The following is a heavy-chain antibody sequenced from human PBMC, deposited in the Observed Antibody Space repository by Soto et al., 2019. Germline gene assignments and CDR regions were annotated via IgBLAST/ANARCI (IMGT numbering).Heavy chain of an antibody. CDR1: GFTSDDYA. CDR3: TKGASTSCFSAFDL. D-gene: IGHD2-2*01. J-gene: IGHJ3*01. V-gene: IGHV3-9*02. Sequence: EVQLVESGGGVVQPGRSLRLSCSASGFTSDDYAMNWVRQAPGKGLEWVSSISWNSGNIVYADSVRGRFTISRDNAKTSLHLQMNSLRAEDTALYYCTKGASTSCFSAFDLWGQGTMVTVSS. CDR2: ISWNSGNI.